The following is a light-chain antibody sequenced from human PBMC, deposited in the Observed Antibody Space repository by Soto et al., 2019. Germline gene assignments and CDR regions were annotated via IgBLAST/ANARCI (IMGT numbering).Light chain of an antibody. CDR1: SGHSNYA. CDR3: QTWGV. J-gene: IGLJ2*01. Sequence: QPVLTQSPSASASLGASVKLTCTLSSGHSNYAIAWHQQQPEKGPRYLMKVNSDGSHSKGDGIPDRFSGSSSGAERYLTISSLQSEDEADYYCQTWGVFGGGTKLTVL. CDR2: VNSDGSH. V-gene: IGLV4-69*01.